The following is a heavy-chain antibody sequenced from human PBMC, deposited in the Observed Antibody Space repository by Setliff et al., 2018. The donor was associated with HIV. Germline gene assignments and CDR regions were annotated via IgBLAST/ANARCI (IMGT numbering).Heavy chain of an antibody. CDR3: ARVKAVAGGGFDI. D-gene: IGHD3-16*01. CDR2: MNPNSGNT. J-gene: IGHJ3*02. Sequence: ASVKVSCKASGYTFSSYSINWVRQAPGQGLEWMGWMNPNSGNTGYAQKFQGSVTLTRNTSISTAYLELSSLRSEDTALYYCARVKAVAGGGFDIWGQGTMVTVSS. V-gene: IGHV1-8*01. CDR1: GYTFSSYS.